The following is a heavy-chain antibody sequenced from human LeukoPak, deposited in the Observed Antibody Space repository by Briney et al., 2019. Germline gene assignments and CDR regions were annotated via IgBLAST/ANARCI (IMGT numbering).Heavy chain of an antibody. V-gene: IGHV3-23*01. J-gene: IGHJ4*02. CDR2: VSGSGGST. CDR3: TKGRYSGSLERGFDY. Sequence: GGSLRLSCAASRFTFSSYAMNWVRQAPGQGLEWVSAVSGSGGSTYHTDSVKGRFTISRDNSKNTLYLQMNSLRAEDTAVYYCTKGRYSGSLERGFDYWGQGTLVTVSS. D-gene: IGHD1-26*01. CDR1: RFTFSSYA.